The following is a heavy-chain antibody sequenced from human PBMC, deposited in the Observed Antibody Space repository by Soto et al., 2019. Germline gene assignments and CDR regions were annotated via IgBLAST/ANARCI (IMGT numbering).Heavy chain of an antibody. D-gene: IGHD5-12*01. CDR1: GGSISSGGYY. V-gene: IGHV4-31*03. J-gene: IGHJ4*02. CDR2: IYYSGST. Sequence: SETLSLTCTVSGGSISSGGYYWSWIRQHPGKGLEWIGYIYYSGSTYYNPSLKSRVTISADTSKNQFSLKLSSVTAADTAVYYCARDEMATKGTDYWGQGTLVTVSS. CDR3: ARDEMATKGTDY.